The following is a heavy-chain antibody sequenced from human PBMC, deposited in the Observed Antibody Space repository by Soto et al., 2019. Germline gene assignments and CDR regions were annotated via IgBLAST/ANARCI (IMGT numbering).Heavy chain of an antibody. D-gene: IGHD3-22*01. CDR2: IYYAGST. CDR1: DGYIIALD. J-gene: IGHJ4*02. CDR3: ARLGAYYQALDS. Sequence: PLVTLCVPYTVSDGYIIALDGRRILQTPGKGREWIGYIYYAGSTTYNPSLKSRITISLDTSQNEVSLKLSSVTAADTAVYYCARLGAYYQALDSWGRGTLVTVSS. V-gene: IGHV4-59*08.